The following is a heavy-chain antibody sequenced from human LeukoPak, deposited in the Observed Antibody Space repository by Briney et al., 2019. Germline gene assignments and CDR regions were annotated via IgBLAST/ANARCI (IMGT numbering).Heavy chain of an antibody. J-gene: IGHJ4*02. V-gene: IGHV4-59*01. Sequence: SETLSLTCSVSGGSLSSYYWSWIRQPPGKGLEWIGYISYSGSTNYNPSLKSRVTISVDTSKNQFSLKLSSVTAADTAVYYCARELHSGSYYFDYWGQGTLVTVSS. D-gene: IGHD1-26*01. CDR3: ARELHSGSYYFDY. CDR1: GGSLSSYY. CDR2: ISYSGST.